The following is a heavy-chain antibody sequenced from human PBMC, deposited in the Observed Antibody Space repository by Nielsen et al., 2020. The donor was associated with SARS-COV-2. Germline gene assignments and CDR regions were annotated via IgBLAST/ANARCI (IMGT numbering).Heavy chain of an antibody. J-gene: IGHJ6*04. CDR1: GASVSSHDW. D-gene: IGHD2-2*02. V-gene: IGHV4-4*02. Sequence: SETLSLTCAVSGASVSSHDWWTWVRQSPGQGLEWIGEVSHSGSTNYNPSLKSRVTLSMDKSKNQFSLRLTSVSAADTAVYFCARGDLVVVPSPLLGLGPIFYYFTLYVWGKGTTVIVSS. CDR3: ARGDLVVVPSPLLGLGPIFYYFTLYV. CDR2: VSHSGST.